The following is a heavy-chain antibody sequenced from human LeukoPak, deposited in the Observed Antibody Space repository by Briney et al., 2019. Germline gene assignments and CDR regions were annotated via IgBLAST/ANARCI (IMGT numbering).Heavy chain of an antibody. D-gene: IGHD3-22*01. V-gene: IGHV4-4*07. Sequence: PSETLSLTCTVSGGSISSYYWSWIRQPAGKGLEWIGRIYTSGSTNYNPSLKSRVTMSVDTSKNQFSLKLSSVTAADTALYYCARMYYYDSSGYYYGHYYYYMDVWGKGTTVTVSS. CDR3: ARMYYYDSSGYYYGHYYYYMDV. CDR1: GGSISSYY. J-gene: IGHJ6*03. CDR2: IYTSGST.